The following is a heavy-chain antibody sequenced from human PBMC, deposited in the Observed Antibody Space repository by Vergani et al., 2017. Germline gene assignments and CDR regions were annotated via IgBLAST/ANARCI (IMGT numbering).Heavy chain of an antibody. V-gene: IGHV1-2*02. CDR3: ARDVVVVPAAYGAL. D-gene: IGHD2-2*01. CDR2: INPNGGGT. J-gene: IGHJ4*02. Sequence: QVQLVHSGAEVKKPGASVKVSCKASGYTFTGYYMHWARQAPGQGLEWRGWINPNGGGTNYAQKFQGRVTMTRDTSISTAYMELSRLRCDDTAVYYCARDVVVVPAAYGALWGQGTLVTVSS. CDR1: GYTFTGYY.